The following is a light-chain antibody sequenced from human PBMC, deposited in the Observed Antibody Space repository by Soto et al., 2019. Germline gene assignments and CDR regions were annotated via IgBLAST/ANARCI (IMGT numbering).Light chain of an antibody. V-gene: IGKV1-39*01. Sequence: DIQMTQSPSSLPASVGHSLTITSRASQSISRYLNWYKQKPGKAPKLMIYAASSLQSGVPSRFSGSGSGTDFTLTISSLKPEDFETYYCQQSYSTRWTFGQGTKVDI. J-gene: IGKJ1*01. CDR3: QQSYSTRWT. CDR2: AAS. CDR1: QSISRY.